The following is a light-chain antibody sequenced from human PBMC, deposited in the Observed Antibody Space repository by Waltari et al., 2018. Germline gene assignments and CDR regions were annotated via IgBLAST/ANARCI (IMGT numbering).Light chain of an antibody. CDR2: EGS. Sequence: QSALTQPASVSGSPGQSITISCTGTSSDVGSYNLVSWYQQRPGKAPKLMIYEGSKRPSGVSNRFSGSKSGNTASLTISGLQAEDEADYYCCSYAGSSWVFGGGTKLTVL. CDR3: CSYAGSSWV. CDR1: SSDVGSYNL. J-gene: IGLJ3*02. V-gene: IGLV2-23*01.